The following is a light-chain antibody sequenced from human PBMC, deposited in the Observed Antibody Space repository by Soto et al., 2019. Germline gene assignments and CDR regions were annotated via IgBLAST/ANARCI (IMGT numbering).Light chain of an antibody. V-gene: IGLV2-23*02. J-gene: IGLJ1*01. Sequence: QSALTQPASVSGSPGQSITISCTGTSSDVGSYNLVSWYQQHPGKAPKLMIYEVSKRPSGVSNRFSGSKSGNTASLTISGLQAEEEDDYYCCSYEGSSPSHVFGTGTKVTVL. CDR1: SSDVGSYNL. CDR2: EVS. CDR3: CSYEGSSPSHV.